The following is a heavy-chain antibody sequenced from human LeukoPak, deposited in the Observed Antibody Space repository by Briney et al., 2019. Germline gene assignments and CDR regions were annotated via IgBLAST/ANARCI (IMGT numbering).Heavy chain of an antibody. D-gene: IGHD6-6*01. J-gene: IGHJ4*02. Sequence: GGSLRLSCAASGFTFSGYPIHWVRQAPGKGLEWVAVISYDGSNKYYADSVKGRFTISRDNSMNTLYLQMNSLRAEDTAVYYCAKDRSYSSSSRGFDYWGQGTLVTVSS. CDR2: ISYDGSNK. CDR1: GFTFSGYP. V-gene: IGHV3-30-3*02. CDR3: AKDRSYSSSSRGFDY.